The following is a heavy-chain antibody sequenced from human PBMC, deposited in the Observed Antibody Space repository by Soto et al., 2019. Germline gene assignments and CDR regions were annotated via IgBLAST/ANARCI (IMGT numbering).Heavy chain of an antibody. CDR3: ASCSGGSCPNYYYYGMDV. CDR2: IDPSDSYT. V-gene: IGHV5-10-1*01. Sequence: GESLKISCKGSGYSFTSYWISWVRQMPGKGLEWMGRIDPSDSYTNYSPSFQGDVTISADKSISTAYLQWSSLKASDTAMYYCASCSGGSCPNYYYYGMDVWGQRNTVTVSS. J-gene: IGHJ6*02. CDR1: GYSFTSYW. D-gene: IGHD2-15*01.